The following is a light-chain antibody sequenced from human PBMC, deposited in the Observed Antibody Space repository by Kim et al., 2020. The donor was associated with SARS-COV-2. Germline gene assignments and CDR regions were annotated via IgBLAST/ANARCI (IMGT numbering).Light chain of an antibody. V-gene: IGKV3-20*01. CDR2: VAS. CDR1: QSVSSSY. CDR3: QQYDSSPWT. J-gene: IGKJ1*01. Sequence: EIVLTQSPGTLSLSPGERATLSCRASQSVSSSYLAWYQQKPGQAPRLLIYVASSMATGIPDRFSGSGSGTDFTLTISRLEPEDFAVYYCQQYDSSPWTFGQGTKVDIK.